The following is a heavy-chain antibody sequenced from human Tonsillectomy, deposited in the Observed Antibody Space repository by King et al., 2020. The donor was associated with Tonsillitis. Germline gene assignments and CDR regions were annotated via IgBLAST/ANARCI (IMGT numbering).Heavy chain of an antibody. D-gene: IGHD1-26*01. CDR1: GGSIXXSNXY. CDR3: AGLWYGGAWFNFHGMDV. V-gene: IGHV4-39*01. CDR2: IXYXGXT. J-gene: IGHJ6*02. Sequence: QLQESGPGLXKPXETLSLTCTVXGGSIXXSNXYWXXXXQSPGXXXEXXXXIXYXGXTXXXVPLXSRLTISVDTXKNQFSLRVXXVTAADTAVYYCAGLWYGGAWFNFHGMDVWGQGNTVTVSS.